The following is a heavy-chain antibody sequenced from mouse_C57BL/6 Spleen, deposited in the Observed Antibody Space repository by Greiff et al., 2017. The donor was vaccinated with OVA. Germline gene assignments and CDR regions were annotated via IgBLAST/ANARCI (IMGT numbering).Heavy chain of an antibody. Sequence: QVQLQQPGAELVKPGASVKLSRKASGYTFTSYWMQWVKQRPGQGLEWIGEIDPSDSYTNYNQKFKGKATLTVDTSSSTAYMQLSSLTSEDSAVYYCARVTTVVFDYWGQGTTLTVSS. J-gene: IGHJ2*01. CDR2: IDPSDSYT. V-gene: IGHV1-50*01. CDR1: GYTFTSYW. CDR3: ARVTTVVFDY. D-gene: IGHD1-1*01.